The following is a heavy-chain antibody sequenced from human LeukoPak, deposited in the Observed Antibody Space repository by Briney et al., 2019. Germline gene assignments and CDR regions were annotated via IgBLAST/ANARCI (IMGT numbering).Heavy chain of an antibody. CDR3: ARQNGGYDYFAY. Sequence: PSETLSLTCTVSGGSISGYDWGWIRQPAGKGLEWIGRVYPSGGFTSNPSLKSRITMSVGKSQNQFSLNLSSVTAADTAVYFCARQNGGYDYFAYWGQGTLVTVSS. J-gene: IGHJ4*02. D-gene: IGHD5-12*01. CDR1: GGSISGYD. CDR2: VYPSGGF. V-gene: IGHV4-4*07.